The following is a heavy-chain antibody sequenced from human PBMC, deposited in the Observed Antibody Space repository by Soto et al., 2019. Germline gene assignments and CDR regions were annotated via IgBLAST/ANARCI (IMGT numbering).Heavy chain of an antibody. D-gene: IGHD4-17*01. V-gene: IGHV1-24*01. CDR1: GYTLTELS. J-gene: IGHJ4*02. CDR2: FDPEDGET. CDR3: ARDSSPYGDYVGFDY. Sequence: ASVKVSCKVSGYTLTELSMHWVRQAPGKGLERMGGFDPEDGETIYEQKFQGRVTMTEDTSTDTAYMELRSLRSDDTAVYYCARDSSPYGDYVGFDYWGQGTLVTVSS.